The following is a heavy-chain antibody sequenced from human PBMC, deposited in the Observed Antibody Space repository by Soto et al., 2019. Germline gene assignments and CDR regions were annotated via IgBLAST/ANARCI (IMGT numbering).Heavy chain of an antibody. J-gene: IGHJ4*02. D-gene: IGHD3-22*01. CDR2: IWYDGSNK. Sequence: GGSLRLSCAASGFTFSSYGMHWVRQAPGKGLEWVAVIWYDGSNKYYVDSVKGRFTISRDNSKNTLYLQMNSLRAEDTAVYYCARDRYYYDSSGYYFDYWGQGTLVTVSS. V-gene: IGHV3-33*01. CDR1: GFTFSSYG. CDR3: ARDRYYYDSSGYYFDY.